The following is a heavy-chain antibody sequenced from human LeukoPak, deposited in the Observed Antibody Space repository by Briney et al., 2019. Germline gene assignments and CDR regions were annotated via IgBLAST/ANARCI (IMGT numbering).Heavy chain of an antibody. CDR3: AQFTGESSGLYSYFDY. Sequence: PGGSLRLSCAVSGVIFSNCAMGWVCQAPGKGLEWVSTISGSGAGTYYADSVKGRYTISRDNSKNTVFLQMNSLRAEDTAVYYCAQFTGESSGLYSYFDYWGQGTLVTVSS. J-gene: IGHJ4*02. V-gene: IGHV3-23*01. CDR1: GVIFSNCA. D-gene: IGHD6-19*01. CDR2: ISGSGAGT.